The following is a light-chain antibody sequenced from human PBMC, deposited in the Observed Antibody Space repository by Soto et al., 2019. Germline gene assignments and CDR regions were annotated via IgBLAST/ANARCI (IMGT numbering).Light chain of an antibody. Sequence: TVMTQTPLSLSVTLGQPASISCKSSQSLLHSDGKTYLYWYLQRPGQPPQLLMSEVSDRFSGVPDRFSGSGSGTDFTLTISRVEAEDVGLYSCMQTKQLPLTFGPGTKVDIK. CDR1: QSLLHSDGKTY. J-gene: IGKJ1*01. CDR2: EVS. V-gene: IGKV2D-29*01. CDR3: MQTKQLPLT.